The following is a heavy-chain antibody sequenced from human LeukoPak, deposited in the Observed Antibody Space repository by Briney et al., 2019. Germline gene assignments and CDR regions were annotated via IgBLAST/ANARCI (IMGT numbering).Heavy chain of an antibody. Sequence: GRSLRLSCAASGFTFSRYAMHWVRQAPGKGLEWVAVISYDGGNKYYADSVKGRFTISRDKSKSTLYLQMNSLRAEDTAVYYCARDLGELLFHGAFDIWGQGTMVTVSS. J-gene: IGHJ3*02. D-gene: IGHD3-10*01. CDR2: ISYDGGNK. V-gene: IGHV3-30*04. CDR1: GFTFSRYA. CDR3: ARDLGELLFHGAFDI.